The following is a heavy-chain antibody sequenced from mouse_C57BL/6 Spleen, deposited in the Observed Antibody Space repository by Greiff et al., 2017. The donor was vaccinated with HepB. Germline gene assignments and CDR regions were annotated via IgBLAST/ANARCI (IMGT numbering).Heavy chain of an antibody. CDR3: ARWERNRGAWFAY. Sequence: QVQLQQSGAELARPGASVKLSCKASGYTFTSYGISWVKQRTGQGLEWIGEIYPRSGNTYYNEKFKGKATLTADKSSSTAYMELRSLTSEDSAVYFCARWERNRGAWFAYWGQGTLVTVSA. V-gene: IGHV1-81*01. J-gene: IGHJ3*01. CDR1: GYTFTSYG. D-gene: IGHD4-1*01. CDR2: IYPRSGNT.